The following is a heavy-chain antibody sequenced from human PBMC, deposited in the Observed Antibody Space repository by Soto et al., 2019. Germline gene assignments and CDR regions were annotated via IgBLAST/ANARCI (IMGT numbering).Heavy chain of an antibody. J-gene: IGHJ5*01. D-gene: IGHD6-19*01. CDR2: ISYDGNKK. Sequence: GGSLRLSCVATVFTLSSYSKHWVRQAPGKGLEWVALISYDGNKKFYEDSVKGRFNISRDTSKNSLYLQMNSLRLEDTAIYYCARSVAVAPLDSWGHGTLVTVSS. CDR1: VFTLSSYS. V-gene: IGHV3-30*04. CDR3: ARSVAVAPLDS.